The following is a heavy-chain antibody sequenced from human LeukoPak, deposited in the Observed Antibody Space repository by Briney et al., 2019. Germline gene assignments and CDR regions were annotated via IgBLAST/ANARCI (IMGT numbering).Heavy chain of an antibody. J-gene: IGHJ4*02. Sequence: SGGSLRLSCAASGFTFDDYAMHWVRQAPGKGLEWVSGISWNSGSIGYADSVKGRFTISRDNAKNSLYLQMNSLRAEDTAVYYCAKDLVGATPGWGQGTLVTVSS. CDR3: AKDLVGATPG. CDR2: ISWNSGSI. D-gene: IGHD1-26*01. CDR1: GFTFDDYA. V-gene: IGHV3-9*01.